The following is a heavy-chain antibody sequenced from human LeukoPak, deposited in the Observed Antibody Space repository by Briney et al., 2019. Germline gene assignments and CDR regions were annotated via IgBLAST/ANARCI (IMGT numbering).Heavy chain of an antibody. D-gene: IGHD2-8*01. V-gene: IGHV3-48*01. CDR1: GFTFSTYS. CDR3: ATEMGDY. CDR2: ISSSSSTI. J-gene: IGHJ4*02. Sequence: GGSLRLSCVASGFTFSTYSMNWVRQAPGKGLEWVSYISSSSSTIYYADSVKGRFTISRDNGKNSLYLQMNSLRAEDTAVYYCATEMGDYWGQGTLVTVSS.